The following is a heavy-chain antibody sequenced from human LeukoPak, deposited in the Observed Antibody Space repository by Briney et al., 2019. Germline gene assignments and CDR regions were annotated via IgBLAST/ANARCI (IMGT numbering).Heavy chain of an antibody. V-gene: IGHV3-23*01. CDR2: ISGDDDNT. J-gene: IGHJ4*02. D-gene: IGHD1-26*01. CDR3: ARDVHGTLDY. CDR1: GFTFNNYA. Sequence: GGSLRLSCAASGFTFNNYAMSWVRRAPGKGPEWVSAISGDDDNTYYADSVKGRFTISRDNSKNTLHLQMNSLGAEDSGLYYCARDVHGTLDYWGQGILVTVSS.